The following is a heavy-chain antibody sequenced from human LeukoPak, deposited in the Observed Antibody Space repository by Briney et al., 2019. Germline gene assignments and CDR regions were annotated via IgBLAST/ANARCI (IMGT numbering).Heavy chain of an antibody. CDR3: AREEGSRCYDY. V-gene: IGHV1-2*02. Sequence: ASVKVSCKASGYTFTGYYIHWVRQAPGQGLEWMGWINPNSGGTHYAQKFQGRVTMTRDTSITTAYMDLSSLRSDDTAVYYCAREEGSRCYDYWGQGTVVTVSS. J-gene: IGHJ4*02. CDR1: GYTFTGYY. D-gene: IGHD6-19*01. CDR2: INPNSGGT.